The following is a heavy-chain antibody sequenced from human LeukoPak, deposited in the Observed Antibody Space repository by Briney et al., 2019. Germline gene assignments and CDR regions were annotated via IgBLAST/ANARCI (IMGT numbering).Heavy chain of an antibody. J-gene: IGHJ4*02. V-gene: IGHV3-23*01. D-gene: IGHD2-21*01. CDR3: ANPEMTGVARALDY. CDR1: GFTFSSYS. CDR2: ISGRGETT. Sequence: GGPLRLSWAASGFTFSSYSMNWVRQGPGKGLEWVAGISGRGETTYYADSVKGRFTISRDNSKNTLFLQVNSLRAEDTAVYYCANPEMTGVARALDYWGQGTLVTVSS.